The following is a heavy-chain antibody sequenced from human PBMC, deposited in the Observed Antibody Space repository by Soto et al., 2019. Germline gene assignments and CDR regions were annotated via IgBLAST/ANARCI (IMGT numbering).Heavy chain of an antibody. D-gene: IGHD6-13*01. Sequence: SETLSLTCAVYGGSFSGYYWSWICQPPGKGLEWIGEINHSGSTNYNPSLKSRVTISVDTSRNQFSLKLSSVTAADTAVYYCARTRSSSSARFDPWGQGTLVTVSS. J-gene: IGHJ5*02. CDR3: ARTRSSSSARFDP. V-gene: IGHV4-34*01. CDR2: INHSGST. CDR1: GGSFSGYY.